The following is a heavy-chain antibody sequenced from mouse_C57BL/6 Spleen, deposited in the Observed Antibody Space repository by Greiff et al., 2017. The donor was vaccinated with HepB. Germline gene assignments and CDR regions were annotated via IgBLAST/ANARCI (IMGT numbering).Heavy chain of an antibody. J-gene: IGHJ2*01. V-gene: IGHV14-3*02. CDR2: IDPPTGNT. CDR1: GLNLKDTY. Sequence: EVQLQQSGAELVKSGATVKLSCTASGLNLKDTYMHWLKQWPEPGLEWIGRIDPPTGNTKYDPNFQGKATKTAVTSANTTYLQRSSLTSEDTAVDYCARMARTWGQGTTLIVAS. CDR3: ARMART.